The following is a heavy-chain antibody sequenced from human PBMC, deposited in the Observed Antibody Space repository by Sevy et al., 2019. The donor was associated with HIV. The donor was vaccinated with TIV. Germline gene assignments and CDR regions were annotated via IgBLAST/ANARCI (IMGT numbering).Heavy chain of an antibody. CDR3: AKEYYYDSSGSVGAFDI. V-gene: IGHV3-23*01. CDR2: VSGSGGST. Sequence: GGSLRLSCAASGFTFSSYAMSWVRQAPAKGLEWVSAVSGSGGSTYYADSVKGRFTISRDNSKNTLYLQMNSLRAEDTAVYYCAKEYYYDSSGSVGAFDIWGQGTMVTVSS. CDR1: GFTFSSYA. J-gene: IGHJ3*02. D-gene: IGHD3-22*01.